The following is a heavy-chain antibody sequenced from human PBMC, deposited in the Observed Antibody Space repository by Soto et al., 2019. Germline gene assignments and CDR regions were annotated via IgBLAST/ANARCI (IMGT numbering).Heavy chain of an antibody. D-gene: IGHD6-13*01. CDR1: GFSLSTSGMC. J-gene: IGHJ4*02. CDR3: ARISGGAAAGPVDY. Sequence: SGPTLVNPTQTLTLTCTFSGFSLSTSGMCVSWIRQPPGKALEWLALIDWDDGKHYSTSLKTRLTISKDTSKNQVVLTMTNMDPVDTATYYCARISGGAAAGPVDYWGQGTLVTVSS. V-gene: IGHV2-70*01. CDR2: IDWDDGK.